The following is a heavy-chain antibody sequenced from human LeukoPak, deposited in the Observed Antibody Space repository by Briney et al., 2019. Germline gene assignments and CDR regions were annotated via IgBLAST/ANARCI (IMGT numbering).Heavy chain of an antibody. Sequence: SETLSLTCTVSGGSISSSSYSWGWIRQPPGKGLEWIGSIYYSGSTYYNPSLKSRVTISVDTSKNQFSLKLSSVTAADTAVYYCARPGYYYDSSGDFDIWGQGTMVTVSS. D-gene: IGHD3-22*01. CDR1: GGSISSSSYS. J-gene: IGHJ3*02. V-gene: IGHV4-39*01. CDR2: IYYSGST. CDR3: ARPGYYYDSSGDFDI.